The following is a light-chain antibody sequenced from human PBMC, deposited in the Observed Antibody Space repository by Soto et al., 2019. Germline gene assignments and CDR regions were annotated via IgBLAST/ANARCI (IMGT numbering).Light chain of an antibody. J-gene: IGLJ2*01. CDR2: YDS. CDR1: NIGSKS. CDR3: QVWDSSSDHVV. Sequence: SYALTQPPSVSVAPGKTARITCGGNNIGSKSVHWYQQKPGQAPVLVIYYDSDRPSGIPERFSGSNSGNTATLTISRVEAGDEADYYCQVWDSSSDHVVFGGGTTLTVL. V-gene: IGLV3-21*04.